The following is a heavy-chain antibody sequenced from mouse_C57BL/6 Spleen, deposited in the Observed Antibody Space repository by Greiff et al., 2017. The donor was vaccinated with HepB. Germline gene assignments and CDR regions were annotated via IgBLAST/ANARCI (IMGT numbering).Heavy chain of an antibody. J-gene: IGHJ4*01. CDR1: GYTFTDYN. CDR2: INPNNGGT. D-gene: IGHD2-3*01. Sequence: VQLKQSGPELVKPGASVKIPCKASGYTFTDYNMDWVKQSHGKSLEWIGDINPNNGGTIYNQKFKGKATLTVDKSSSTAYMELRSLTSEDTAVYYCARLVTTNAMDYWGQGTSVTVSS. CDR3: ARLVTTNAMDY. V-gene: IGHV1-18*01.